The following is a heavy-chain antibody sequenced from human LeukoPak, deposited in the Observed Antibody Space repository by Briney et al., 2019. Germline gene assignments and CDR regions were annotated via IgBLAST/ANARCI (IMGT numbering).Heavy chain of an antibody. J-gene: IGHJ4*02. CDR2: INSDGSRT. CDR3: AKDRHPRMVRGVPFDY. CDR1: GFTFSTYW. D-gene: IGHD3-10*01. Sequence: QPGGSLRLSCAASGFTFSTYWMHWVRQAPGKGLVWVSRINSDGSRTTYADSVKGRFTISRDNAKNTLYLQMNSLRAEDTAVYYCAKDRHPRMVRGVPFDYWGQGTLVTVSS. V-gene: IGHV3-74*01.